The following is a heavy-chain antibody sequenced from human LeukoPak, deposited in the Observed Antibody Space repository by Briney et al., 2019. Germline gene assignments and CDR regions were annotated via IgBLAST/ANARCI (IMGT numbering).Heavy chain of an antibody. CDR3: VRELSGFDY. V-gene: IGHV3-48*01. CDR2: ISSSSSAI. D-gene: IGHD3-10*01. J-gene: IGHJ4*02. CDR1: GFTFSTYS. Sequence: GGSLRLSCAASGFTFSTYSMNWVRQAPGKGLEWVSYISSSSSAIYYADSVKGRVTISRDNAKNSLYLQMNGLRAEDTAVYYCVRELSGFDYRGQGTLVTVSS.